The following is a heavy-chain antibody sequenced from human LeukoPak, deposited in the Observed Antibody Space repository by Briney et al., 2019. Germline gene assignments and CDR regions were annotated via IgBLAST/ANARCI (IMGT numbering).Heavy chain of an antibody. D-gene: IGHD1-26*01. Sequence: ASVKVSCKASGYTFTGYYIHWVRQAPGQGLEWMGWINPDSGGTNYAQMFQDRLTMTRDTSISTAYMELGSLRSEDTAVYYCARDGVVGATTFDYWGQGTLVTVSS. CDR1: GYTFTGYY. CDR2: INPDSGGT. J-gene: IGHJ4*02. V-gene: IGHV1-2*02. CDR3: ARDGVVGATTFDY.